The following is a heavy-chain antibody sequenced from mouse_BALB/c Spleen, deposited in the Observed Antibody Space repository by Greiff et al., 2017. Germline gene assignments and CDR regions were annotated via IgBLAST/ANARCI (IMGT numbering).Heavy chain of an antibody. CDR1: GYTFSSYW. Sequence: VMLVESGAELMKPGASVKISCKATGYTFSSYWIEWVKQRPGHGLEWIGEILPGSGSTNYNEKFKGKATFTADTSSNTAYMQLSSLTSEDSAVYYCARRGELGWFAYWGQGTLVTVSA. D-gene: IGHD4-1*01. CDR2: ILPGSGST. J-gene: IGHJ3*01. V-gene: IGHV1-9*01. CDR3: ARRGELGWFAY.